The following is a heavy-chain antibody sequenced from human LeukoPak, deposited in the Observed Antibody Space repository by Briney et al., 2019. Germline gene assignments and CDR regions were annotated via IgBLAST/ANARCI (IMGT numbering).Heavy chain of an antibody. D-gene: IGHD1-26*01. CDR3: ARDLDDGGGSYDH. J-gene: IGHJ5*02. CDR2: IIPIFGTA. Sequence: ASVKVSCKASGGTFSSYAISWVRQAPGQGLEWMGGIIPIFGTANYAQKFQGRVTITADESTSTAYMELSSLRSEDTALYYCARDLDDGGGSYDHWGQGTLVTVSS. V-gene: IGHV1-69*13. CDR1: GGTFSSYA.